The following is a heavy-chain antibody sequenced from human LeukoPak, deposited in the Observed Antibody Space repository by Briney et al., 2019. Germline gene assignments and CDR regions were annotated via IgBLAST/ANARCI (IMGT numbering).Heavy chain of an antibody. CDR2: ISGSGGST. Sequence: GGSLRLSCAASGFTFSSYGMSWVRQAPGKGLEWVSAISGSGGSTYYADSVKGRFTISRDNSKNTLYLQMNSLRAEDTAVYYCAKLGGLYYYYYMDVWGKGTTVTISS. J-gene: IGHJ6*03. CDR3: AKLGGLYYYYYMDV. V-gene: IGHV3-23*01. D-gene: IGHD2-15*01. CDR1: GFTFSSYG.